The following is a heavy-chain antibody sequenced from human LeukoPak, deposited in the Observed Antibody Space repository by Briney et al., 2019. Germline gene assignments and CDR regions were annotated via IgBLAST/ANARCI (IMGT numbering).Heavy chain of an antibody. V-gene: IGHV4-59*01. CDR1: GGSISSYY. Sequence: SETLSLTCTVSGGSISSYYWSRIRQPPGKGLEWIGYIYYSGSTNYKPSLKSRVTISVDTSKNQFSLKLSPVTAADTAVYYCARGGYYGSGNDFRFDPWGQGTLVTVSS. J-gene: IGHJ5*02. D-gene: IGHD3-10*01. CDR3: ARGGYYGSGNDFRFDP. CDR2: IYYSGST.